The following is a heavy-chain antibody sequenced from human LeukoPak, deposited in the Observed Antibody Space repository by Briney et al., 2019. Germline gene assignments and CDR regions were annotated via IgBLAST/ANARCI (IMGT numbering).Heavy chain of an antibody. V-gene: IGHV3-21*01. CDR3: ASVRIAVAVTVHDAFDI. J-gene: IGHJ3*02. Sequence: PGGSLRLSCEASGFTFSSYSMNWVRQAPGKGLEWVSSISSSSSYIYYADSVKGRFTISRDNAKNSLYLQMNSLRAEDTAVYYCASVRIAVAVTVHDAFDIWGQGTMVTVSS. CDR2: ISSSSSYI. D-gene: IGHD6-19*01. CDR1: GFTFSSYS.